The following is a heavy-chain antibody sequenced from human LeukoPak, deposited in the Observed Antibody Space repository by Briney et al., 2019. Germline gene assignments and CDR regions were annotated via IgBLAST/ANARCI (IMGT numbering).Heavy chain of an antibody. Sequence: SETLSLTCTVSGGSISSSSYYWGWIRQPPGKGLEWIGSIYYSGSTYYNPPLKSRVTISVDTSKNQFSLKLSSVTAADTAVYYCAREPSYYDFWSGYYRTYAFDIWGQGTMVTVSS. D-gene: IGHD3-3*01. CDR3: AREPSYYDFWSGYYRTYAFDI. J-gene: IGHJ3*02. V-gene: IGHV4-39*07. CDR1: GGSISSSSYY. CDR2: IYYSGST.